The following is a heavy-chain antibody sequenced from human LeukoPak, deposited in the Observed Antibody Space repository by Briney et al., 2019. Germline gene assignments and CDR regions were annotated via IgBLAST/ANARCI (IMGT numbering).Heavy chain of an antibody. Sequence: AWETLSLTCAVSGGSISSGGYSWSRLRQPPGRGLEWLGYIYHSGSTYYNPSLERRVTISVHRSKNQFSLKLSSVTAADTAVYYCARAPFYDSSGFYVGAFDIWGQGTMVTASS. J-gene: IGHJ3*02. CDR2: IYHSGST. CDR1: GGSISSGGYS. V-gene: IGHV4-30-2*01. D-gene: IGHD3-22*01. CDR3: ARAPFYDSSGFYVGAFDI.